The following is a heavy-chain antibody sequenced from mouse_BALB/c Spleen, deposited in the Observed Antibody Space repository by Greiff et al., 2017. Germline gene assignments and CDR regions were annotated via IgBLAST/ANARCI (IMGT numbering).Heavy chain of an antibody. CDR3: ARSGNGYYPFAY. V-gene: IGHV1-18*01. D-gene: IGHD2-3*01. Sequence: EVQLQQSGPELVKPGASVKIPCKASGYTFTDYNMDWVKQSHGKSLEWIGDINPNNGGTIYNQKFKGKATLIVDKSSSTAYMELRSLTSEDTAVYYCARSGNGYYPFAYWGQGTLVTVSA. CDR1: GYTFTDYN. CDR2: INPNNGGT. J-gene: IGHJ3*01.